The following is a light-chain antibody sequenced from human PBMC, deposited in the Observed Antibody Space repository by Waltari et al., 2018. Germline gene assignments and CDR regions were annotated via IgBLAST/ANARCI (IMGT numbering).Light chain of an antibody. J-gene: IGKJ4*01. CDR1: QSVSNY. Sequence: EIVLTQSPATLSLSPGERATLSCGASQSVSNYLAWYQQKPGQAPRLLIYDASNRAIGIPARFSGSGSGTDFTLTISSLEPEDFAVYYCQQRSNWPPALTFGGGTKVEIK. CDR2: DAS. V-gene: IGKV3-11*01. CDR3: QQRSNWPPALT.